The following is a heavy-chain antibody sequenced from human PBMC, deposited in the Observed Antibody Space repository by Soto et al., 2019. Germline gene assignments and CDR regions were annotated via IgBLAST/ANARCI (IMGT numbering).Heavy chain of an antibody. CDR3: ARGYCTNGVCYRVVGGY. V-gene: IGHV3-30-3*01. CDR2: ISYDGSNK. D-gene: IGHD2-8*01. J-gene: IGHJ4*02. CDR1: GFTFSSYA. Sequence: GGSLRLSCAASGFTFSSYAMRWVRQAPGKGLEWVAVISYDGSNKYYADSVKGRFTISRDNSKNTLYLQMNSLRAEDTAVYYCARGYCTNGVCYRVVGGYWGQGTLVTVSS.